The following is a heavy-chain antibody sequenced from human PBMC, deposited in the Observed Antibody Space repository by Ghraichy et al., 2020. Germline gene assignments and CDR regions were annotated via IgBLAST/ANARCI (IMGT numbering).Heavy chain of an antibody. CDR2: IYYSGST. Sequence: SETLSLTCTVSGGSISSSSYYWGWIRQPPGKGLEWIGSIYYSGSTYYNPSLKSRVTISVDTSKNQFSLKLSSVTAADTAVYYCARPGTTWDYWGQGTLVTVSS. CDR3: ARPGTTWDY. J-gene: IGHJ4*02. D-gene: IGHD1-7*01. V-gene: IGHV4-39*01. CDR1: GGSISSSSYY.